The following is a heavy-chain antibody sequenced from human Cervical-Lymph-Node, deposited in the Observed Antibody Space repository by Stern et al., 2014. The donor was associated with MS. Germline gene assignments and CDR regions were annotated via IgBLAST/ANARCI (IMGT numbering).Heavy chain of an antibody. Sequence: VQLVQSGGGLVQPGGSLKLSCTASGFIFSGSAMHWVRQASGEGLEWVGRIRSKINNYATTYAASVQGRFTISRDDSKNTAYLQMNSLKTEDTALYYCTSGGVFAANSFDNWGQGTLVTVSS. CDR3: TSGGVFAANSFDN. D-gene: IGHD2-15*01. CDR2: IRSKINNYAT. V-gene: IGHV3-73*01. J-gene: IGHJ4*02. CDR1: GFIFSGSA.